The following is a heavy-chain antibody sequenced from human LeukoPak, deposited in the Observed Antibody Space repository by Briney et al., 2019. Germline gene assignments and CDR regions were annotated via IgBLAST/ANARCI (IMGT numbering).Heavy chain of an antibody. CDR1: GYTFTIYA. V-gene: IGHV1-18*01. D-gene: IGHD5-24*01. CDR2: ISAYNGNT. Sequence: GASVKVSCKASGYTFTIYAMNWVRQAPGQGVEWMGWISAYNGNTNYAQKLQGRVTMSTDTSTSTGYMELRSLRSDDTAVYYCARGLQETLAWLKALSAFDIWGQGTMVTVSS. J-gene: IGHJ3*02. CDR3: ARGLQETLAWLKALSAFDI.